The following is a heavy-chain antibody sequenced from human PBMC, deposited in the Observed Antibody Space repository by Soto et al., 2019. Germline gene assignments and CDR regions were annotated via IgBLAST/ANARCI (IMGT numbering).Heavy chain of an antibody. Sequence: QVQLVESGGGVVQPGRSLRLSCAASGFTFSSYAMHWVRQAPGKGLEWVAVISHDGSNKYYADSVKGRFTISRDNSKNTLYLQMNSLRAEDTAVYYCARDRIYSSSWYDYWGQGTLVTVSS. V-gene: IGHV3-30-3*01. J-gene: IGHJ4*02. D-gene: IGHD6-13*01. CDR2: ISHDGSNK. CDR3: ARDRIYSSSWYDY. CDR1: GFTFSSYA.